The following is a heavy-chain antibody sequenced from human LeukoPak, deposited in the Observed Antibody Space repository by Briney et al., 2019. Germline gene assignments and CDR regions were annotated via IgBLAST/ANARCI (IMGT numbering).Heavy chain of an antibody. J-gene: IGHJ4*02. D-gene: IGHD3-22*01. CDR3: ARGYYDGSAYYSYYEY. V-gene: IGHV3-23*01. CDR1: GFTFSSYA. Sequence: GGSLRLSCAASGFTFSSYAMSWVRQAPGKGLEWVSAISGSGGSTYYADSVKGRFTISRDNSKNTLYLQMNSLRAEDTAVYYCARGYYDGSAYYSYYEYWGQGTLVTVSS. CDR2: ISGSGGST.